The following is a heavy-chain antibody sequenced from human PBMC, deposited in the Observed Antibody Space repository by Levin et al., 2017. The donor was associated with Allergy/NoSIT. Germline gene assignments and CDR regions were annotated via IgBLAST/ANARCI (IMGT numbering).Heavy chain of an antibody. Sequence: GGSLRLSCAASGFTVSSNYMSWVRQAPGKGLEWVSVIYSGGSTSYADSVKGRFTISRDNSKNTLYLQMNSLRAEDTAVYYCARVGYYYYGMDVWGQGTTVTVSS. CDR2: IYSGGST. CDR3: ARVGYYYYGMDV. J-gene: IGHJ6*02. CDR1: GFTVSSNY. V-gene: IGHV3-66*01. D-gene: IGHD3-16*01.